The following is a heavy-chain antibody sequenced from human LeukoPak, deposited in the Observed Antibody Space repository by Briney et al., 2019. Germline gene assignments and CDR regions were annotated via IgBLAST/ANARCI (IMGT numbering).Heavy chain of an antibody. CDR3: ARGAYCSGTSCYFT. V-gene: IGHV3-53*01. CDR2: IYSGGST. D-gene: IGHD2-2*01. CDR1: EFSVGSNY. Sequence: GGSLRLSCAASEFSVGSNYMTWVRQAPGKGLEWVSLIYSGGSTYYADSVKGRFTISRDNSKNTLYLQMNSLRAEDTAMYYCARGAYCSGTSCYFTWGQGTLVTVSS. J-gene: IGHJ5*02.